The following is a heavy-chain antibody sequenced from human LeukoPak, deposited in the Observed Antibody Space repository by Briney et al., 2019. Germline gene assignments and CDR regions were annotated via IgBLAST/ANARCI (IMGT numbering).Heavy chain of an antibody. CDR2: ISYDGSNK. CDR1: GFTFSSYA. Sequence: PGRSLRLSCAASGFTFSSYAMHWVRQAPGKGPEWVAVISYDGSNKYYADSVKGRFTISRDNSKNTLYLQMNSLRAEDTAVYYCARVVSPGDVYYYYGMDVWGQGTTVTVSS. D-gene: IGHD3-10*01. J-gene: IGHJ6*02. CDR3: ARVVSPGDVYYYYGMDV. V-gene: IGHV3-30-3*01.